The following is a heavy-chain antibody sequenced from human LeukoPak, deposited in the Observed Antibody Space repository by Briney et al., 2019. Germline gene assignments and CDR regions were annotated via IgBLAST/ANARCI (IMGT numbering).Heavy chain of an antibody. CDR1: GFTFDDYA. J-gene: IGHJ6*03. D-gene: IGHD3-10*01. CDR2: ISGDGGST. Sequence: PGGSLRLSCAASGFTFDDYAMHWVRQAPGKGLEWVSLISGDGGSTYYADSVKSRFTVSRDNSKNSLYLHMSSLRTEDTALFYCAKDTIPYGRSYYYMDVWGKGATVTVSS. V-gene: IGHV3-43*02. CDR3: AKDTIPYGRSYYYMDV.